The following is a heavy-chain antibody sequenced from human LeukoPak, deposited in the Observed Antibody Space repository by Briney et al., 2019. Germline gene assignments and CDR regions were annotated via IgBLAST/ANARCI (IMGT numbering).Heavy chain of an antibody. CDR3: ARHTGYSAGNYYYYDVDV. Sequence: SETLSLTCTVSGGSISSSSYYWGWMRQPPGKGREGSGSIYYSGSTYYNPSLKSRVTISVDTSKNQFSLKLSSVTAADTAVYYCARHTGYSAGNYYYYDVDVWGNGTTVTVSS. V-gene: IGHV4-39*01. CDR1: GGSISSSSYY. CDR2: IYYSGST. D-gene: IGHD6-13*01. J-gene: IGHJ6*03.